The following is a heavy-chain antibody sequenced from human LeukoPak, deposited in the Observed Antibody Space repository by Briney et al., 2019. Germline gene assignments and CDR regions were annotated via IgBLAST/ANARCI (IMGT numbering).Heavy chain of an antibody. J-gene: IGHJ5*02. D-gene: IGHD6-13*01. Sequence: PSRTLSLTCAVSGGSLSSGGYSWSWIRQPPGKGLEWIGYIYHSGTTYYNPSLKSRVTISVDRSKNQFSLKLNSVTAADTAVYYCARESSSWSNWFDPWGQGTLVTVSS. CDR3: ARESSSWSNWFDP. CDR2: IYHSGTT. CDR1: GGSLSSGGYS. V-gene: IGHV4-30-2*01.